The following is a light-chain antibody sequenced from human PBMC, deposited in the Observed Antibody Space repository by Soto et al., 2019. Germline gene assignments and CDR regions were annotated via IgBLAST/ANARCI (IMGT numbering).Light chain of an antibody. CDR1: SSNIGKNY. CDR2: DDH. J-gene: IGLJ7*01. CDR3: GTWDDSLTAAV. Sequence: SVLTQPPSVSAAPGQKVTISCSGSSSNIGKNYVSWYQHLPGTAPKLLIYDDHERPSGIPDRFSGSKSGTSATLGITGLQTGDEADYYCGTWDDSLTAAVFGGGTQLTVL. V-gene: IGLV1-51*01.